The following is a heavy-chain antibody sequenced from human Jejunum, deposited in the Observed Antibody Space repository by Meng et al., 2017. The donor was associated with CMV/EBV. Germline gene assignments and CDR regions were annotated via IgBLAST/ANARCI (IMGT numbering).Heavy chain of an antibody. J-gene: IGHJ4*02. Sequence: YTFIDQYIYWVRQAPGQGLEWVGMINPSGGSRSYAPKFQGRVTVTSDTSTSTVYMELSSLRSEDTAVYYCAREAWTPRSGRLYYFDDWGLGTLVTVSS. CDR1: YTFIDQY. CDR2: INPSGGSR. D-gene: IGHD3/OR15-3a*01. CDR3: AREAWTPRSGRLYYFDD. V-gene: IGHV1-46*01.